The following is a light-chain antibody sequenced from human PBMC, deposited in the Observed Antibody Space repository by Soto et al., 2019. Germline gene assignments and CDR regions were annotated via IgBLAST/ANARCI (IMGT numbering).Light chain of an antibody. CDR3: QSYYISLSGLV. CDR2: GNS. CDR1: SSNIGAGYD. V-gene: IGLV1-40*01. Sequence: QAVVTQPPSVSGAPGQRVTISCTGSSSNIGAGYDVHWYQQLPGTAPKLLIYGNSNRPSGVPDRFSGSKSGTSASLAITGLHAEYESDYYCQSYYISLSGLVFGTGTKLTVL. J-gene: IGLJ1*01.